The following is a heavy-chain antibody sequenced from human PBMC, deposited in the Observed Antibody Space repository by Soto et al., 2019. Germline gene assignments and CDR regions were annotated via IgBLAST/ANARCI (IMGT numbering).Heavy chain of an antibody. J-gene: IGHJ4*02. CDR1: GGSISSSNW. V-gene: IGHV4-4*02. CDR2: IYHSGST. CDR3: ASFGRGSSWYLFDY. Sequence: SETLSLTCAVSGGSISSSNWWSWVRQPPGKGLEWIGEIYHSGSTNYNPSPKSRVTISVDKSKNQFSLKLSSVTAADTAVYYCASFGRGSSWYLFDYWGQGTLVTVSS. D-gene: IGHD6-13*01.